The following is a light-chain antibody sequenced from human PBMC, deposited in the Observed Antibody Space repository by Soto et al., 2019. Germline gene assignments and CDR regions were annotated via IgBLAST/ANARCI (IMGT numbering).Light chain of an antibody. CDR1: HSVSGSY. Sequence: EVVLTQSPGTLSLSPGERATLSCRASHSVSGSYLTWYQQKPGQAPRLLIYGASSRATGIPDRFSGSGSRTDFTLTISRLEPEDFAVYYCQYYGSSVFTFGPGTKVDIK. V-gene: IGKV3-20*01. J-gene: IGKJ3*01. CDR2: GAS. CDR3: QYYGSSVFT.